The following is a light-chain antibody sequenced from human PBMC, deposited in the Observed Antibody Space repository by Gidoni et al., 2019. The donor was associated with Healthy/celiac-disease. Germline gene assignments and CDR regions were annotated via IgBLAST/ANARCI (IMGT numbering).Light chain of an antibody. Sequence: ELVLTQSTGTLSLSPGESATLSCRASQSVSSSFLAWYQQKPDQAPRLLIYGASSRATGIPDRFSGSGSGTDFTLTISRLEPEDFAVYYCQQYGSSPPWTFGQXTKVEIK. CDR3: QQYGSSPPWT. V-gene: IGKV3-20*01. J-gene: IGKJ1*01. CDR2: GAS. CDR1: QSVSSSF.